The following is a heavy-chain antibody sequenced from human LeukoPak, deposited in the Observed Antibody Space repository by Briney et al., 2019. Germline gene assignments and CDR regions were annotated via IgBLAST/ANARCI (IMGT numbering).Heavy chain of an antibody. CDR3: ARWDSGYDSLDY. D-gene: IGHD5-12*01. CDR2: ISSSSSYI. V-gene: IGHV3-21*04. Sequence: GGSLRLSCAASGFTFSSYSMNWVRQAPGKGLEWVSSISSSSSYIYYADSVKGRFTISRDNSKNTLYLQMNSLRAEDTAVYYCARWDSGYDSLDYWGQGTLVTVSS. CDR1: GFTFSSYS. J-gene: IGHJ4*02.